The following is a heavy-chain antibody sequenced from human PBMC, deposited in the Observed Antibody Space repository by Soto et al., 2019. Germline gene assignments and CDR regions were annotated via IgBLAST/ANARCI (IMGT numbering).Heavy chain of an antibody. J-gene: IGHJ6*03. V-gene: IGHV1-8*01. CDR2: MNPNSGNT. CDR1: GYTFTSYD. Sequence: ASVKVSCKASGYTFTSYDINWVRQATGQGLEWMGWMNPNSGNTGYAQKFQGRVTMTRNTSISTAYMELGSLRSEDTAVYYCARRSSSPGDYYYYYMDVWGKGTTVTVSS. D-gene: IGHD6-6*01. CDR3: ARRSSSPGDYYYYYMDV.